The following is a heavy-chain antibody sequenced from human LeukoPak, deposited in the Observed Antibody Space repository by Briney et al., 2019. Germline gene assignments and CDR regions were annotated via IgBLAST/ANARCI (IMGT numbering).Heavy chain of an antibody. CDR2: ISGSGGST. CDR3: AKDLAGSGSYSFDY. CDR1: GFTFSTYA. D-gene: IGHD1-26*01. J-gene: IGHJ4*02. V-gene: IGHV3-23*01. Sequence: GGSLRLSCAASGFTFSTYAMNWVRQAPGRGLEWVSAISGSGGSTYYADSVKGRFTISRDNSKNTLYLQMNSLRAEDTAVYYCAKDLAGSGSYSFDYWGQGTLVTVSS.